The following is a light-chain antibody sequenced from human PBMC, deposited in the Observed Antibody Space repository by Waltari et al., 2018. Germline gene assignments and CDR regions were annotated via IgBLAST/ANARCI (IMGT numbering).Light chain of an antibody. V-gene: IGLV6-57*03. CDR3: QSYDSSGQVV. CDR1: SGSIAGYY. Sequence: NFMLTQPHSVSESPGKTVTISCTRSSGSIAGYYVQWYQQRPGSAPTTVIYEENEIPSGVPDRFSGSIDRSSNSASLTISGLKTEDEADYHCQSYDSSGQVVFGGGTRLTVL. J-gene: IGLJ2*01. CDR2: EEN.